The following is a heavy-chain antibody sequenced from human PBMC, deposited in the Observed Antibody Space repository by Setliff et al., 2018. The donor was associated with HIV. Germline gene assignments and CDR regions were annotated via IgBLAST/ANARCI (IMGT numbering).Heavy chain of an antibody. J-gene: IGHJ4*02. Sequence: SETLSLTCSVSGGSISSGGYYWSWIRQHAGKGPEWIGYIYYSGSTHYNPSLRSRGAISRDTSKNQFSLKLRSVTVADTAVYYCARAGYNSRPYYFDYWVQGTLVTSP. CDR3: ARAGYNSRPYYFDY. D-gene: IGHD6-13*01. CDR1: GGSISSGGYY. V-gene: IGHV4-31*03. CDR2: IYYSGST.